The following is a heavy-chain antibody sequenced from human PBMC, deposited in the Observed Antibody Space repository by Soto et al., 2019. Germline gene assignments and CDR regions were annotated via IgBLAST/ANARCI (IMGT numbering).Heavy chain of an antibody. V-gene: IGHV4-38-2*02. Sequence: SETLSLTCTVSDYSIGSGYYWGWIRQPPGKGLEWIGSIIHSGNTNYNPSLKSRVTMSVDTSKNQFSLKLSSVIAADTAVYYCARDRNSGRRPDAFDIWGQGTMVTVSS. CDR1: DYSIGSGYY. CDR2: IIHSGNT. D-gene: IGHD1-26*01. CDR3: ARDRNSGRRPDAFDI. J-gene: IGHJ3*02.